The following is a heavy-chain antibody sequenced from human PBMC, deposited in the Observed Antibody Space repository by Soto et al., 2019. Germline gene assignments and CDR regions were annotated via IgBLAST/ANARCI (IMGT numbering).Heavy chain of an antibody. CDR2: VYFSGST. CDR3: ASGTAWEVLLAH. J-gene: IGHJ4*02. CDR1: GASINSGGYY. Sequence: QVQLQESGPGLGKPTQTLSLTCTVSGASINSGGYYWSWFRQRPGKGLEWIGNVYFSGSTYYNPSLQSRVAISLAPSQTQFSLRLSSVTAADTAVYSCASGTAWEVLLAHWGQGTLVTVSS. V-gene: IGHV4-31*03. D-gene: IGHD1-26*01.